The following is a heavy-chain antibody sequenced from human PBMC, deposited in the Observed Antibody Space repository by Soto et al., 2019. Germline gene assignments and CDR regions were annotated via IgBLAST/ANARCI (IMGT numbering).Heavy chain of an antibody. CDR1: GYSFTSYW. Sequence: DSLKISCKGSGYSFTSYWIGWVRQMPGKGLEWMGIIYPGDSDTRYSPSFQGQVTISADKSISTAYLQWSSLKASDTAMYYCARRIAAAGTFYGMDVWGQGTTVTVS. J-gene: IGHJ6*02. CDR2: IYPGDSDT. D-gene: IGHD6-13*01. CDR3: ARRIAAAGTFYGMDV. V-gene: IGHV5-51*01.